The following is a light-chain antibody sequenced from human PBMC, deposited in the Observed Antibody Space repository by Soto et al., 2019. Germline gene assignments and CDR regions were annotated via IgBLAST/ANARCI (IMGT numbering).Light chain of an antibody. CDR2: DAS. CDR3: QQYGKLPVT. CDR1: QTVRNNY. J-gene: IGKJ4*01. Sequence: EFVLTQSPGTLSLSPGERATLSCRASQTVRNNYLAWYQQKPGQAPRLLIYDASSRATGIPDRFSGGGSGTEFTLTISRLEPEDFAVYYCQQYGKLPVTFGGGTKVDIK. V-gene: IGKV3-20*01.